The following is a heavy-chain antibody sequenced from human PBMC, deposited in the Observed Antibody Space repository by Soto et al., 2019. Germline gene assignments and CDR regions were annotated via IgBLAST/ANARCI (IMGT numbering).Heavy chain of an antibody. J-gene: IGHJ6*02. Sequence: GGSLRLSCAASGFTFSSYGIHWVRQAPGKGLEWVAVISYDGSNKYYADSVKGRFTISRDNSKNTLYLQMDSLRAEDSAVYYCAKASSSWDGYYYYGMDVWGPGTTVTVSS. CDR2: ISYDGSNK. V-gene: IGHV3-30*18. CDR1: GFTFSSYG. D-gene: IGHD6-13*01. CDR3: AKASSSWDGYYYYGMDV.